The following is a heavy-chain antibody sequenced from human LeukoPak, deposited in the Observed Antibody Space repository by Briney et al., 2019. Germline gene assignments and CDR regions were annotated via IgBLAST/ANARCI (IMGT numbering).Heavy chain of an antibody. CDR1: GFTFSSYA. D-gene: IGHD2-15*01. CDR3: AREGSIVARTDY. Sequence: PGGSLRLSCAASGFTFSSYAMSWVRQAPGKGLEWVSAISGSGGSTYYADSVKGRFTISRDNSKNTLYLQMSGLKTEDTAVYYCAREGSIVARTDYWGQGALVIVSS. J-gene: IGHJ4*02. CDR2: ISGSGGST. V-gene: IGHV3-23*01.